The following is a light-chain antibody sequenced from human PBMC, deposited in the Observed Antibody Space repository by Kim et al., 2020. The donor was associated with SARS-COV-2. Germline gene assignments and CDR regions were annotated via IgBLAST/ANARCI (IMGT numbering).Light chain of an antibody. J-gene: IGLJ2*01. V-gene: IGLV3-19*01. CDR3: NSRDSSGNHL. CDR2: GKN. Sequence: ALGQTVRITSQGGRLRSSCATWYQQRQGQAPMLVIYGKNSRPSVIPGRFAGTSSGNTASLTVTGGQAEDEADYHCNSRDSSGNHLFGGGTQLNVL. CDR1: RLRSSC.